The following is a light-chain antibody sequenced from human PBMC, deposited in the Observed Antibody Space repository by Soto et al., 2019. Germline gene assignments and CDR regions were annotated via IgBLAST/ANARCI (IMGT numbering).Light chain of an antibody. Sequence: QSAPTQPPSASGSPGQSVTISCTGTSSDVGGYSSVAWFQHHPGKAPKLMIYEVSKRPSGVPDRFSGSKSGNTASLTVSGLQAEDEADYYCISYAGSNNYVFGTGTKVTVL. CDR2: EVS. CDR3: ISYAGSNNYV. J-gene: IGLJ1*01. V-gene: IGLV2-8*01. CDR1: SSDVGGYSS.